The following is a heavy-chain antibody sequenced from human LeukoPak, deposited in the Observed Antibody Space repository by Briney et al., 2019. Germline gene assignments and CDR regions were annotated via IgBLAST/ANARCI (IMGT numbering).Heavy chain of an antibody. CDR2: IYPGDSDT. Sequence: GESLKISCKGSGYSFTGYWIGWVRQMPGKGLEWMGIIYPGDSDTRYSPSFQGQVTISADKSISTAYLQWSSLKASDTAMYYCARHVVRDGSNYYYYYMDVWGKGTTVTLSS. V-gene: IGHV5-51*01. D-gene: IGHD2-21*01. J-gene: IGHJ6*03. CDR3: ARHVVRDGSNYYYYYMDV. CDR1: GYSFTGYW.